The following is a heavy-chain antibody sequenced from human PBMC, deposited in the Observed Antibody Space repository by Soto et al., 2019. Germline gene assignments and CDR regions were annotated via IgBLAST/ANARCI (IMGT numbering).Heavy chain of an antibody. CDR2: IIPIYGKT. J-gene: IGHJ6*03. CDR3: ARGNRDSYYYMDV. Sequence: ASVKVSCKASGGTFSSYAISWVRQAPGQGLEWMGWIIPIYGKTNYAQKLQGRVTMTTDASTSTAYMDLRSLRSDDTAVYYCARGNRDSYYYMDVWGKGTTVTVSS. CDR1: GGTFSSYA. V-gene: IGHV1-18*01.